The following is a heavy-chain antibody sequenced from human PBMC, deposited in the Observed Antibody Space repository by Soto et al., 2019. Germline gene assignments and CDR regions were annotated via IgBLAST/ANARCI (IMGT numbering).Heavy chain of an antibody. CDR2: INPNSGGT. J-gene: IGHJ5*02. V-gene: IGHV1-2*02. CDR1: GYSLSGYY. Sequence: ASVKVSCKASGYSLSGYYLHWVRQAPGQGPEWMGWINPNSGGTKYVQKFQGRVTMTRDTSISTVYLELSRLRSDDPAVYSCARGWGIAAPGPNWFDPWGQGTLVTVSS. CDR3: ARGWGIAAPGPNWFDP. D-gene: IGHD6-13*01.